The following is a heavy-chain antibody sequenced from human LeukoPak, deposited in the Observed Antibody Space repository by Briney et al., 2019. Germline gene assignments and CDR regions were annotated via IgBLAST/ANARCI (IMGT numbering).Heavy chain of an antibody. D-gene: IGHD3-22*01. CDR2: IWYDGSNK. CDR3: AKEGREYYYDSSGYSNYYYMDV. V-gene: IGHV3-33*06. J-gene: IGHJ6*03. Sequence: PGGSLRLSCAAPGFTFSSYGMHWVRQAPGKGLEWVAVIWYDGSNKYYADSVKGRFTISRDNSKNTLYLQMNSLRAEDTAVYYCAKEGREYYYDSSGYSNYYYMDVWGKGTTVTVSS. CDR1: GFTFSSYG.